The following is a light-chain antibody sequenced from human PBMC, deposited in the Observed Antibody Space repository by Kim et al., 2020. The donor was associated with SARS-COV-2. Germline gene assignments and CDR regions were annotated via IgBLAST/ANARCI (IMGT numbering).Light chain of an antibody. V-gene: IGLV6-57*02. J-gene: IGLJ3*02. CDR3: QSYDGSNWV. CDR1: GGNIASNY. Sequence: GKTVTISCSGSGGNIASNYVRWCQQRPGSAPIPVIYEDDRRPSGVPDRFSGSIDSSSNSASLTISGLKTEDEADYYCQSYDGSNWVFGGGTKLTVL. CDR2: EDD.